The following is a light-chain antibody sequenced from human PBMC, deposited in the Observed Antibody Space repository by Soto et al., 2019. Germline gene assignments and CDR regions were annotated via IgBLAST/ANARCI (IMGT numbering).Light chain of an antibody. CDR2: KAS. CDR3: PRHYTVPLT. J-gene: IGKJ4*01. Sequence: DIQMTQSPSTLSASVGDRVAITCRASRNINNLLAWYQQKPGKAPKLLIYKASSLERGVPSRLSGSGSGIAFNITISSLPPDDFAHSSCPRHYTVPLTFGGGTKVEIK. V-gene: IGKV1-5*03. CDR1: RNINNL.